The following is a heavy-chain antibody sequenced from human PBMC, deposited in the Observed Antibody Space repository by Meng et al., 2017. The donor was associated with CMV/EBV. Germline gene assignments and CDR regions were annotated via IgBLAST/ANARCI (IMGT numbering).Heavy chain of an antibody. CDR3: ARNQPSRGWSHEDY. D-gene: IGHD2-15*01. J-gene: IGHJ4*02. CDR2: IIPIFGTA. Sequence: HLVQVGAEVKKPGSSVKVSSKASGGTSSSYAISWVRQAPEQGREWMGGIIPIFGTANYAQKFQGRVTITADESTSTAYMELSSLRSEDTAVYYCARNQPSRGWSHEDYWGQGTLVTVSS. V-gene: IGHV1-69*12. CDR1: GGTSSSYA.